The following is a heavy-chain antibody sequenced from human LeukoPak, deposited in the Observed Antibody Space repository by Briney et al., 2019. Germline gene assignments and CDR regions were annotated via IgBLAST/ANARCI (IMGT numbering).Heavy chain of an antibody. CDR2: ISYDGSNK. V-gene: IGHV3-30*04. J-gene: IGHJ4*02. CDR1: GFTFSSYA. CDR3: AREGEWLRGLDY. D-gene: IGHD5-12*01. Sequence: GGSLRLSCAASGFTFSSYAMHWVRQAPGKGLEWVAVISYDGSNKYYADSVKGRFTISRDNSKNTLYLQMNSLRAEDTAVYYCAREGEWLRGLDYWGQGTLVTVSS.